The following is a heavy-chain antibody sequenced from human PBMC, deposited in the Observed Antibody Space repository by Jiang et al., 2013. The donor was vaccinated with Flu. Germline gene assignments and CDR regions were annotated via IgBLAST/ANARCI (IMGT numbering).Heavy chain of an antibody. Sequence: GPGLVKPSGTLSLTCAVSGGSISSSNWWSWVRQPPGKGLEWIGEIYHSGSTNYNPSLKSRVTISVDKSKSQFSLKLSSVTAADTAVYYCAREGKSIAAQHGMNYWGQGTLVTVSS. CDR3: AREGKSIAAQHGMNY. CDR2: IYHSGST. CDR1: GGSISSSNW. D-gene: IGHD6-6*01. J-gene: IGHJ4*02. V-gene: IGHV4-4*02.